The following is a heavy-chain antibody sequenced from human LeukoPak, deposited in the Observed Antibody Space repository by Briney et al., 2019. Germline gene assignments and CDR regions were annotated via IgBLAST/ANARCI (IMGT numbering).Heavy chain of an antibody. CDR3: ASSHYYDSSGYYRH. CDR2: IYYSGST. J-gene: IGHJ4*02. Sequence: PSETLSLTCTVSGGSISSYYWSWIRQPPGKGVEWVGYIYYSGSTNYNPSLKSRVTISVDTSKNQFSLKLSSVTAADTAVYYCASSHYYDSSGYYRHWGQGTLVTVSS. D-gene: IGHD3-22*01. CDR1: GGSISSYY. V-gene: IGHV4-59*08.